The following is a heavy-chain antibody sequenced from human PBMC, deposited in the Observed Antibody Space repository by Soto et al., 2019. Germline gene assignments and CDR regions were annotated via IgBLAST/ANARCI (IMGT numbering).Heavy chain of an antibody. CDR2: IYPDDSDT. CDR1: GYSFSNFW. V-gene: IGHV5-51*01. Sequence: GESLKISCQASGYSFSNFWIAWVRQMPGEGREWLCIIYPDDSDTRYSPSFLGQVTISADKSIKTTYLQWSSLQASETAIYFCESSVLVTSTMTSFDLWGKGNLVTVS. CDR3: ESSVLVTSTMTSFDL. D-gene: IGHD2-8*02. J-gene: IGHJ4*02.